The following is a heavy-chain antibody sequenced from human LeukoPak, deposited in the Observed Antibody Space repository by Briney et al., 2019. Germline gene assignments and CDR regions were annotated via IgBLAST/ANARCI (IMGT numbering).Heavy chain of an antibody. CDR3: ARGGREFDY. Sequence: GGSLRLSRAASGFTFSSYAMSWVRQAPGKGLEWVSGVSNNGVSTYYADSVKGRFTISRHNSKNTLYLQMNSLRAEDTAVYYCARGGREFDYWGQGTLVTVSS. J-gene: IGHJ4*02. V-gene: IGHV3-23*01. CDR1: GFTFSSYA. CDR2: VSNNGVST.